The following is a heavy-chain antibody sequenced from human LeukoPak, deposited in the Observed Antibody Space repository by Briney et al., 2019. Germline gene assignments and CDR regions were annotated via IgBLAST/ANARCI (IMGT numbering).Heavy chain of an antibody. CDR2: ISGSSSAI. CDR1: GFTFSTYA. Sequence: PGGSLRLSCAASGFTFSTYAIHWVRQAPGKGLEWISYISGSSSAIYYADSVKGRFTISRDNAKNSLYLQMNSLRAEDTAVYYCAKSPQSHYYDSSGYYWGQGTLVTVST. J-gene: IGHJ4*02. CDR3: AKSPQSHYYDSSGYY. V-gene: IGHV3-48*04. D-gene: IGHD3-22*01.